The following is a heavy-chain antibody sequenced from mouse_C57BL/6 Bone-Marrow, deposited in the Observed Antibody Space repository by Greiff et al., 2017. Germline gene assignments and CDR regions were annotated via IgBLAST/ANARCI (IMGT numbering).Heavy chain of an antibody. CDR1: GYTFTSYW. CDR3: TVCDYDGGSDY. D-gene: IGHD2-4*01. J-gene: IGHJ2*01. Sequence: EVQLQQSGTVLARPGASVKMSCKTSGYTFTSYWMHWVKQRPGQGLEWIGAIYPGNSDTSYNQKFKGKAKLTAVTSASTAYMELSSLTNEDAAVYYCTVCDYDGGSDYWGQGTTLTVSS. V-gene: IGHV1-5*01. CDR2: IYPGNSDT.